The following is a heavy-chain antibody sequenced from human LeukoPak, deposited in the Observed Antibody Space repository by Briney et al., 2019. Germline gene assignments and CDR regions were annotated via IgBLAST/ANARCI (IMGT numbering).Heavy chain of an antibody. V-gene: IGHV3-7*01. CDR2: IKEDGNEK. J-gene: IGHJ5*02. Sequence: TGGSLRLSCAASGFTFSSYGMSWVRQAPGKGLEWVANIKEDGNEKYYVDSVKGRFTISRDNAKNSLYLQMNSLRAEDTAVYYCARVVIPAALNWFDPWGQGTLVTVSS. D-gene: IGHD2-2*01. CDR3: ARVVIPAALNWFDP. CDR1: GFTFSSYG.